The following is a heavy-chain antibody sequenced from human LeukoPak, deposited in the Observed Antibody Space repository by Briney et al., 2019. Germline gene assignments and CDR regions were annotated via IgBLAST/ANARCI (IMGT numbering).Heavy chain of an antibody. CDR2: IGSTSRTI. CDR1: GFTFTNDK. Sequence: PGGSLRLSCAASGFTFTNDKIKWGRQAPRKGQGWGSYIGSTSRTIYYADSAKGRSTFSRDNAKNSLYLQLHLLTAEDTAVYYFEGDSVPAYGGCYFSAFDIWGQGTMVSVSS. V-gene: IGHV3-48*01. J-gene: IGHJ3*02. D-gene: IGHD3-16*01. CDR3: EGDSVPAYGGCYFSAFDI.